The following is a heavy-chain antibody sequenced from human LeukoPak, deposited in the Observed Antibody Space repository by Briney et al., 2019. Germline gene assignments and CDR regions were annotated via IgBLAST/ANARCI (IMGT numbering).Heavy chain of an antibody. J-gene: IGHJ4*02. Sequence: GGSLRLSCAASGFTFSSYGMSWVRQAPGKGLEWVSAISGSGGSIYYADSVKGRFTISRDNSKNTLYLQMNSLRAEDTAVYYCAKDFTAGSFVGANPFDYWGQGTLVTVSS. CDR2: ISGSGGSI. CDR3: AKDFTAGSFVGANPFDY. CDR1: GFTFSSYG. V-gene: IGHV3-23*01. D-gene: IGHD1-26*01.